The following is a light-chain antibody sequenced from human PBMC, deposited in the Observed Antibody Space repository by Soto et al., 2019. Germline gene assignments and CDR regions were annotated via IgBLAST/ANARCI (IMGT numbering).Light chain of an antibody. CDR3: QQRSNFTLT. CDR2: DAS. CDR1: QSVSSY. J-gene: IGKJ1*01. Sequence: EIVLTQSPATLSLSPGERATLSCRASQSVSSYLAWYQQKPGQAPRLLIYDASNRATGIPARFSGSGSGTDFTLTISSLEPEDFAVYYCQQRSNFTLTFGQGTKVEIK. V-gene: IGKV3-11*01.